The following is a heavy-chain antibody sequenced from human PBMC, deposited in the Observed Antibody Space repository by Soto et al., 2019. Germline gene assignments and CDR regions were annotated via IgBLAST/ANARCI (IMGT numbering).Heavy chain of an antibody. J-gene: IGHJ6*03. CDR3: ARGRTMTTVTTGTNYYYYYMDV. CDR2: IYYSGST. V-gene: IGHV4-31*03. Sequence: SETLSLTCTVSGGSISSGGYYWSWIRQHPGKSLEWIGYIYYSGSTYYNPSLKSRVTISVDTSKNQFSLKLSSVTAADTAVYYCARGRTMTTVTTGTNYYYYYMDVWGKGTTVTVSS. CDR1: GGSISSGGYY. D-gene: IGHD4-4*01.